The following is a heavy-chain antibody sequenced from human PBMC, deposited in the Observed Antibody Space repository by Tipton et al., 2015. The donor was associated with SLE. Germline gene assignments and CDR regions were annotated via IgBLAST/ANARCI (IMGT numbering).Heavy chain of an antibody. CDR2: IRYDGSNK. J-gene: IGHJ3*02. CDR3: AKVQVPAAIGDDAFDI. V-gene: IGHV3-30*02. Sequence: SLRLSCAASGFSFRSYAMSWVRQAAGKGLEWVAFIRYDGSNKYYADSVKGRFTISRDNSESTLYLQMNSLRAEDTAVYYCAKVQVPAAIGDDAFDIWGQGTMVTVSS. D-gene: IGHD2-2*02. CDR1: GFSFRSYA.